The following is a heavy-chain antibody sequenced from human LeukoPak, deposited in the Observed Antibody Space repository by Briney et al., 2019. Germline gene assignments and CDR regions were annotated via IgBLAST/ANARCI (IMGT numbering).Heavy chain of an antibody. CDR2: LIASGSTT. V-gene: IGHV3-23*01. J-gene: IGHJ4*02. CDR1: GFAFSKYA. Sequence: GGSLRLSCAASGFAFSKYAMSWVRQAPGKGLEWVSSLIASGSTTYYADSVKGRFTISRDNSKNTVHLQMDSLRAEDSAVYYCAKNAGYSYGLYYFDYGGQGTLVTVSS. CDR3: AKNAGYSYGLYYFDY. D-gene: IGHD5-18*01.